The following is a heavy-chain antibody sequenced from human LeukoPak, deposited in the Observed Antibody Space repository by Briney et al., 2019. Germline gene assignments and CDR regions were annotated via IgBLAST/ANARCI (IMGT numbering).Heavy chain of an antibody. CDR2: ISSNSSYI. D-gene: IGHD3-9*01. CDR3: AGDYDILTGYYSRLVGGPEKDY. J-gene: IGHJ4*02. CDR1: GFTFSSYE. Sequence: GGSLRLSCAASGFTFSSYEMNWVRQAPGKGLEWVSSISSNSSYIYYADSVKGRFTISRDNANNSLYLQMNSLRAEDTAVYYCAGDYDILTGYYSRLVGGPEKDYWGQGTLVTVSS. V-gene: IGHV3-21*01.